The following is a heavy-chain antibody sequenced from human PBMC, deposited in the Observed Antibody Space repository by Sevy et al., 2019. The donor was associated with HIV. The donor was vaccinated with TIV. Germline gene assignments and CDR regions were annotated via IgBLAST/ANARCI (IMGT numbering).Heavy chain of an antibody. CDR1: GFTFSSYA. Sequence: GGSLRLSCAASGFTFSSYAMSWVRQAPGKGLEWVSAISGSGGSTYYADSVKGRFTISRDNSKNTLYLQMNSLRAEDTALHYCAKDTSYDSSGFFDYWGQGTLVTVSS. CDR3: AKDTSYDSSGFFDY. J-gene: IGHJ4*02. CDR2: ISGSGGST. V-gene: IGHV3-23*01. D-gene: IGHD3-22*01.